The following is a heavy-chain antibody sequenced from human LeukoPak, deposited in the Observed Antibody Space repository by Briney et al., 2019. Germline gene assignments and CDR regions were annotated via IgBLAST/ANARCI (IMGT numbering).Heavy chain of an antibody. CDR1: GGSINNFY. CDR2: IYYTGGT. J-gene: IGHJ4*02. CDR3: ARVGDSGSSFDY. Sequence: PSETLSLTCTVSGGSINNFYWYWVRQPPGKGLEWIGYIYYTGGTNYNPSLKSRVTISVDTSNNLVSLRLTYVTAADTAVYYCARVGDSGSSFDYWGQGTQVTVSS. V-gene: IGHV4-59*01. D-gene: IGHD3-10*01.